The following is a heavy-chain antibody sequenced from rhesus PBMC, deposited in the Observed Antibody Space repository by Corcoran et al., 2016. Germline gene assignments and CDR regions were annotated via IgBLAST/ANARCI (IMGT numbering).Heavy chain of an antibody. CDR1: GYSISSGYY. Sequence: QVQLQESGPGLVKPSETLSLTCAVSGYSISSGYYWGWIRQPPGKGLEYIGYIRCNRGYTHPNPTLNGRVTISKDTSMNPFALRLSSVTAADTAVYYCARRGSYGALDFDYWGQGVLVTVSS. CDR3: ARRGSYGALDFDY. CDR2: IRCNRGYT. J-gene: IGHJ4*01. V-gene: IGHV4-99*01. D-gene: IGHD1-44*02.